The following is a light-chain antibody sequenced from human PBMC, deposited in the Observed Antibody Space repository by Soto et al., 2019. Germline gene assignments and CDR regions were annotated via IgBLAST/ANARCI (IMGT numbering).Light chain of an antibody. V-gene: IGKV1-5*01. Sequence: DIQMTQSPSTLSASVGDTVTITCRDSQSIGSWLAWYQQKTGKAPKLLIRDASSLESGVPSRFRGRGSATNFTLTISSLQPDDFATYYCQRYNSFSWTFGQGNKVDIK. CDR3: QRYNSFSWT. CDR1: QSIGSW. CDR2: DAS. J-gene: IGKJ1*01.